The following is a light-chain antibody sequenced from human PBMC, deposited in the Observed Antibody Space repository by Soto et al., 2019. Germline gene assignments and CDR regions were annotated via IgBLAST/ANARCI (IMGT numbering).Light chain of an antibody. J-gene: IGKJ3*01. CDR3: QQISNWPVGFT. Sequence: EIVLTQSPATLSLSPGERATLSCRASQSVISYLAWYQQKPGQAPRLLIYDASNRATGITARFSGSGSGTDFTLTISSLEPEDFAVYYCQQISNWPVGFTFGPGTKVDIK. V-gene: IGKV3-11*01. CDR1: QSVISY. CDR2: DAS.